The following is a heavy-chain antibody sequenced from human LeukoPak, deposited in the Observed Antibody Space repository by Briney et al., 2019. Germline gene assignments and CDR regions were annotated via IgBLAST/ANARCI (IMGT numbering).Heavy chain of an antibody. V-gene: IGHV1-69*04. J-gene: IGHJ5*02. CDR2: IIPIFGIA. CDR1: GRTFSSYA. Sequence: ASVKLSCKASGRTFSSYAISWVRQAPGQGLEWMGRIIPIFGIANYAQKFQGRVTITGDKSTSTAYMELSSLRSEDTAVYYCARDIIEEAVAGPNWFDPWGQGTLVTVSS. D-gene: IGHD6-19*01. CDR3: ARDIIEEAVAGPNWFDP.